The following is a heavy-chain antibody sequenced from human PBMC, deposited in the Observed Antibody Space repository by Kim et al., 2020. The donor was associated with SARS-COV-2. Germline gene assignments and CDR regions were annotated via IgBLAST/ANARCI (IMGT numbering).Heavy chain of an antibody. J-gene: IGHJ4*02. Sequence: SETLSLTCTVSGGSISSYYWSWIRQPPGKGLEWIGYIYYSGSTNYNPSLKSRVTISVDTSKNQFSLKLSSVTAADTAVYYCARRESSGWYYFDYWGQGTLVTVSS. D-gene: IGHD6-19*01. V-gene: IGHV4-59*08. CDR1: GGSISSYY. CDR3: ARRESSGWYYFDY. CDR2: IYYSGST.